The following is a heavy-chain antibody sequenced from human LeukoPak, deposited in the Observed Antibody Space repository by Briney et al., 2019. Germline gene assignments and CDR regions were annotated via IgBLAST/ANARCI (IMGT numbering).Heavy chain of an antibody. CDR3: ARADSVPAGDYHYWYMDV. CDR1: GFTLSDY. J-gene: IGHJ6*03. V-gene: IGHV1-2*02. CDR2: IKPNSGDT. Sequence: ASVKVSRKASGFTLSDYIHWVRQDPKQGLQWMGWIKPNSGDTDYAQKFQGRATMTRDTSISTVYMELSSLRSDDTAVYYCARADSVPAGDYHYWYMDVWGKGTTVTVSS. D-gene: IGHD2-2*01.